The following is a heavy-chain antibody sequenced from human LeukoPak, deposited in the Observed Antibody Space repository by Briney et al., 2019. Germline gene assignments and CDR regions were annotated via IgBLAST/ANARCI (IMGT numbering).Heavy chain of an antibody. D-gene: IGHD3-3*01. V-gene: IGHV4-31*03. CDR3: ARVSVIRFLEWLPKYYFDY. CDR1: GGSISSGGYY. CDR2: IYYSGST. Sequence: KPSETLSLTCTVSGGSISSGGYYWSWIRQHPGKGLEWIGYIYYSGSTYYNPSLKSRVTISVDTSKNQFSLKLSSVTAADTAVYYCARVSVIRFLEWLPKYYFDYWGQGTLVTVSS. J-gene: IGHJ4*02.